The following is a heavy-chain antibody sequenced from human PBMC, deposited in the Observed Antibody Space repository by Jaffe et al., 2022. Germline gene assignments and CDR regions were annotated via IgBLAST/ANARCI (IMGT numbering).Heavy chain of an antibody. CDR1: GFSLSTSGMC. J-gene: IGHJ5*02. CDR3: ARMSCGDYAVGNWFDP. D-gene: IGHD4-17*01. Sequence: QVTLRESGPALVKPTQTLTLTCTFSGFSLSTSGMCVSWIRQPPGKALEWLALIDWDDDKYYSTSLKTRLTISKDTSKNQVVLTMTNMDPVDTATYYCARMSCGDYAVGNWFDPWGQGTLVTVSS. V-gene: IGHV2-70*01. CDR2: IDWDDDK.